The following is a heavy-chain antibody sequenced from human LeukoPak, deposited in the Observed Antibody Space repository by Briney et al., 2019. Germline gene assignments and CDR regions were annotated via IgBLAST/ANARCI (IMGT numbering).Heavy chain of an antibody. CDR3: ATVARPDYGSGSYTHGGYFDY. CDR2: INPSGGST. V-gene: IGHV1-46*01. D-gene: IGHD3-10*01. Sequence: GASVKVSCKASGYTFTSYYMHWVRQAPGQGLEWMGIINPSGGSTSYAQKFQGRVTMTRDTSTSTVYMELSSLSSEDTAVYYCATVARPDYGSGSYTHGGYFDYWGQGTLVTVSS. CDR1: GYTFTSYY. J-gene: IGHJ4*02.